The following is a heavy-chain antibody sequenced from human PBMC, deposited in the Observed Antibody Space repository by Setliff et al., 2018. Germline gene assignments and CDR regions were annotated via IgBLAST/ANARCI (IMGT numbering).Heavy chain of an antibody. CDR3: ARGLPIGYFQP. Sequence: SETLSLTCTVSGASVRSHYWSWIRQSPEKGLEWIGFFFYSGDTKSNPSLKSRVTMSVDTSKNQFSLKLNSVTAADTAVYYCARGLPIGYFQPWGQGTLVTVSS. V-gene: IGHV4-59*02. CDR2: FFYSGDT. J-gene: IGHJ1*01. CDR1: GASVRSHY.